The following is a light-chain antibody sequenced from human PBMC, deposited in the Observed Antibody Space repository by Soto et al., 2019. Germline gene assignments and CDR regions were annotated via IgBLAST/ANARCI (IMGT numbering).Light chain of an antibody. CDR2: SNN. CDR1: SSNIGSNA. J-gene: IGLJ2*01. V-gene: IGLV1-44*01. Sequence: QSVLTQPPSASATPGQRVTISCSGSSSNIGSNAANWYQKLTGTAPKLLIYSNNQRPSGVPDRFSGSKSGTSASLAISGLQSEDEAEYYCAALDDSLNGLVFGGGTKLTVL. CDR3: AALDDSLNGLV.